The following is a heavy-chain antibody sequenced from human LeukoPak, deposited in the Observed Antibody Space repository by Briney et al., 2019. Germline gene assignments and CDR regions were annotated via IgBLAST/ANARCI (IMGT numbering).Heavy chain of an antibody. V-gene: IGHV3-53*01. Sequence: GGSLRLSCAASGFTVSSNYMSWVRQAPGKGLEWVSVIYSGGTTYYADSVKGRFTISRDNSKNTLYLQMNSLRAEDTAVYYCAKDSLSYSSSRYPTLFDYWGQGTLVTVSS. CDR3: AKDSLSYSSSRYPTLFDY. CDR2: IYSGGTT. D-gene: IGHD6-13*01. CDR1: GFTVSSNY. J-gene: IGHJ4*02.